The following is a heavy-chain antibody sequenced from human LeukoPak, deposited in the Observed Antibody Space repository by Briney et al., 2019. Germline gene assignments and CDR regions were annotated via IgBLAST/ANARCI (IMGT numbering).Heavy chain of an antibody. J-gene: IGHJ4*02. CDR1: GGSISSGGYY. V-gene: IGHV4-31*03. CDR2: IYYSGST. CDR3: ARSSSGWLPDY. Sequence: SETLSLTCTVSGGSISSGGYYWSWIRQHPGKGLEWIGYIYYSGSTYYNPSLKSRVTISVDTSKNQFSLKLSSVTAADTAVYYCARSSSGWLPDYWGQGTLVTVSS. D-gene: IGHD6-19*01.